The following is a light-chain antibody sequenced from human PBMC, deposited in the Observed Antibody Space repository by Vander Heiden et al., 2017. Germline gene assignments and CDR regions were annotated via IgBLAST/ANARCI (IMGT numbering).Light chain of an antibody. CDR1: QSITSW. Sequence: DIQMTQSPSTLSASVGDRVTITCRASQSITSWLAWYHQKPGKAPKLLIYDASSLQSGVPSRFSGSGSGTEFTLTISSLQPDDFATYYCQQDNNYPLAFGGGTKVEI. CDR2: DAS. J-gene: IGKJ4*01. CDR3: QQDNNYPLA. V-gene: IGKV1-5*01.